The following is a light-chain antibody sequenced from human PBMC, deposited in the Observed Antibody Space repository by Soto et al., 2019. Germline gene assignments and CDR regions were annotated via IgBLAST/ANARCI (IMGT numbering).Light chain of an antibody. Sequence: AIPVTPSPSSLSASVGDRVTMTCRASQDISGALAWYQQKSGKPPNLLIYDVSTLEGGVPSRFSGSGSGTEFTLTISSLQPEDFGTYYCQQFNSYPITFGHGTRLEIK. CDR1: QDISGA. V-gene: IGKV1-13*02. J-gene: IGKJ5*01. CDR2: DVS. CDR3: QQFNSYPIT.